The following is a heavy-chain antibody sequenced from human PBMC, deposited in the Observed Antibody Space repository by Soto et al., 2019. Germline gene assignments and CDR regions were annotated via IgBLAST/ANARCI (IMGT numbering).Heavy chain of an antibody. CDR1: GYSFTSYW. J-gene: IGHJ5*02. Sequence: GEPLKISCTGVGYSFTSYWIGWVGQMPGKGLEWMGIIYPGDSDTRYSPSFQGQVTISADKSITTAYLQWSSLKASDTAMYYCARGYCTTTICDPWFDPWGQGTLVTVSS. CDR2: IYPGDSDT. CDR3: ARGYCTTTICDPWFDP. D-gene: IGHD2-2*01. V-gene: IGHV5-51*01.